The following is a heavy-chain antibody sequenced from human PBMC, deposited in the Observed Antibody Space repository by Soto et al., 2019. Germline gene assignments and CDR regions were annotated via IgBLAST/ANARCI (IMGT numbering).Heavy chain of an antibody. V-gene: IGHV1-69*06. CDR3: ARVTARSGYYQTLAHYGMAV. D-gene: IGHD3-3*01. Sequence: QVQLVQSGAEVKKPGSSVKVSCKASGGTFSSYAISWVRQAPGQGLEWMGGIIPIFGTANYAQKFQGRVTITADNSTSTAYIELSSLRSEDTAVYYFARVTARSGYYQTLAHYGMAVWGQGTMVTVSS. CDR2: IIPIFGTA. CDR1: GGTFSSYA. J-gene: IGHJ6*02.